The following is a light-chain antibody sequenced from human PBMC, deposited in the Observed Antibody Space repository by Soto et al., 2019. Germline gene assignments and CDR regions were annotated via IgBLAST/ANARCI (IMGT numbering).Light chain of an antibody. Sequence: IELTESPVTMSLSPGEGANLSCRASQSISSNFLAWYQQKRGQAPRLLIHGASNRATGIPDRFSGSGSGTDFTLTITRLEPEDFAVYYCQQYGGSPRTFGQGTKVDIK. CDR2: GAS. CDR3: QQYGGSPRT. J-gene: IGKJ1*01. V-gene: IGKV3-20*01. CDR1: QSISSNF.